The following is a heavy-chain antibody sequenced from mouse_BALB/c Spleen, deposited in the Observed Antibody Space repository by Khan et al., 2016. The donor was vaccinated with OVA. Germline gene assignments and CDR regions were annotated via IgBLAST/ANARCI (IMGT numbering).Heavy chain of an antibody. J-gene: IGHJ3*01. V-gene: IGHV1-55*01. CDR1: GYNFTSYW. CDR2: IYPGSGST. CDR3: ARRDYYGSSIAY. Sequence: QVQLQQPGAELVKPGTSVKLSCKASGYNFTSYWINWVKLRPGQGLEWIGHIYPGSGSTYYNEKFKSKATLTVDTSSSTAYMQLSSLASEDSALDDCARRDYYGSSIAYWGQGTLVTVSA. D-gene: IGHD1-1*01.